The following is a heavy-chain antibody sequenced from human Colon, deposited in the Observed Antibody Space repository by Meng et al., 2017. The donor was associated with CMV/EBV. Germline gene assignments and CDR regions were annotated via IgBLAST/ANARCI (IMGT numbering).Heavy chain of an antibody. D-gene: IGHD2-2*01. J-gene: IGHJ5*02. CDR2: ISVTGEGT. CDR3: ARDRVYCSSTSCHDINWFDP. V-gene: IGHV3-23*01. Sequence: GESLKISCAASGFSFSSYSMNWVRQAPGKGLEWVSTISVTGEGTFYADSVKGRFTISRDNSKNTLFLQMNRLRDEDMAVYYCARDRVYCSSTSCHDINWFDPWGQGTLVTVSS. CDR1: GFSFSSYS.